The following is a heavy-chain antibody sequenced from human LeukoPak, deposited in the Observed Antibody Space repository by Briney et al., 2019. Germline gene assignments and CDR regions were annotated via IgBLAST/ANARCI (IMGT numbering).Heavy chain of an antibody. CDR1: RYPFTTWE. D-gene: IGHD1-14*01. Sequence: ASVKVSCKTSRYPFTTWEINWVRQAAGQGLEWMGWVHPNSGNTAYAQKFQGRVIMTRDTSISTAYMELSGLRFDDTAVYFCARGPRNDPWGQGTLVNVSS. CDR2: VHPNSGNT. V-gene: IGHV1-8*01. J-gene: IGHJ5*02. CDR3: ARGPRNDP.